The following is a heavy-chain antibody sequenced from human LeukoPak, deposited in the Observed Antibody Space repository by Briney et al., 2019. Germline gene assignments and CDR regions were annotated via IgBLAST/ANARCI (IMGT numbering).Heavy chain of an antibody. Sequence: PVGSLRLSCAASGFTFSSYAMSWVRQAPGKRLEWVSAISGSGGSTYYADSVKGRFTISRDNSKNTLYLQMNSLRAEDTAVYYCAKGGLWFGEPNFDYWGQGTLVTVSS. CDR2: ISGSGGST. V-gene: IGHV3-23*01. D-gene: IGHD3-10*01. CDR1: GFTFSSYA. J-gene: IGHJ4*02. CDR3: AKGGLWFGEPNFDY.